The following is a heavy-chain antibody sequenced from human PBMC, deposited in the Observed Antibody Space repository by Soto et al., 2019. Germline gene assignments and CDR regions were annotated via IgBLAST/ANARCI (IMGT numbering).Heavy chain of an antibody. Sequence: QVQLVQSGAEVKKPGSSVKVSCKASGGTFSSYAISWVRQAPGQGLEWMGGIIPIFGTANYAQKFQGRVTITADESTSTAYMELSSLRSEDTAVYYCASGAYCGGDCYDAFDIWGQGTMVNVSS. CDR1: GGTFSSYA. V-gene: IGHV1-69*01. J-gene: IGHJ3*02. CDR3: ASGAYCGGDCYDAFDI. CDR2: IIPIFGTA. D-gene: IGHD2-21*02.